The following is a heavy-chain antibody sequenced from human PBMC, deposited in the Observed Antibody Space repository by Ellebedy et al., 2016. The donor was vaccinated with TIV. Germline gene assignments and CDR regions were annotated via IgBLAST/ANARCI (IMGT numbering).Heavy chain of an antibody. J-gene: IGHJ4*02. Sequence: GESLKISXAASGFTFSDFSMTWIRQAPGKGLEWVSYISYDSSTTYFADSVKGRFTISRVNAKNSLYLQMNSLRAEDTAVYFCARHHRRDGYKTFDYWGQGTLVTVSS. CDR3: ARHHRRDGYKTFDY. D-gene: IGHD5-24*01. V-gene: IGHV3-11*04. CDR1: GFTFSDFS. CDR2: ISYDSSTT.